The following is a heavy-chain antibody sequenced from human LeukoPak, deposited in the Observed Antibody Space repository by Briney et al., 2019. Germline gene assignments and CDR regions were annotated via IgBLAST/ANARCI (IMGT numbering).Heavy chain of an antibody. CDR1: GYTFTSYD. J-gene: IGHJ6*03. V-gene: IGHV1-8*01. CDR3: AIRYGSGEKYYYYYLDV. Sequence: EASVKVSCTASGYTFTSYDINWVRQATGQGLEWMGWMNPNSGNTCYAQKIQGRVTMTRNTSISTAYMELSSLRSEDTAVYYCAIRYGSGEKYYYYYLDVWGKGTTVTVSS. D-gene: IGHD3-10*01. CDR2: MNPNSGNT.